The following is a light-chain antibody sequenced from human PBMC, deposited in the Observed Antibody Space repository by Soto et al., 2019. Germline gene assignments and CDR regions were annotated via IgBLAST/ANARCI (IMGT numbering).Light chain of an antibody. J-gene: IGKJ2*01. CDR3: MQALQTPFT. CDR2: LGF. V-gene: IGKV2-28*01. CDR1: QSLLYRNGDTY. Sequence: DIVMTQSPLSLPVTPGEPASISCRSSQSLLYRNGDTYLDWYMQKPGKSPQLLIYLGFNRASGVPDRFSGSGLGTEFTLKISRVEAEDVGIYYCMQALQTPFTFGQGTKLEIK.